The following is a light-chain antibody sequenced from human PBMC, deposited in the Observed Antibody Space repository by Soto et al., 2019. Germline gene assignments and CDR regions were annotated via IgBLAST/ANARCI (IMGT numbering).Light chain of an antibody. CDR3: QQYNNWPPIT. CDR1: QSVFSS. Sequence: EIVMTQSPATLSVSPGERATLSCMASQSVFSSLAWYQQRPGQAPRLLIYGSATRATGIPARFSGSGPGTEFTLTISSLQSEDFAVYYCQQYNNWPPITFGQGTRLEIK. CDR2: GSA. J-gene: IGKJ5*01. V-gene: IGKV3-15*01.